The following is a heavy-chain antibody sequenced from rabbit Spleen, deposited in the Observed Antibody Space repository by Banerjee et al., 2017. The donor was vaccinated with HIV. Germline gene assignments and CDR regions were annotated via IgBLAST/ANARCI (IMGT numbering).Heavy chain of an antibody. D-gene: IGHD1-1*01. CDR1: GIDFSSGYY. J-gene: IGHJ4*01. V-gene: IGHV1S45*01. CDR2: IYTDYSANT. Sequence: QEQLEESGGDLVKPGASLTLTCKASGIDFSSGYYTCWVRQAPGKGLEWIGCIYTDYSANTYYASWAKGRFTISKISSTTVTLQMTSLTAADTATYFCARGSHTNDACDLWGPGTLVTVS. CDR3: ARGSHTNDACDL.